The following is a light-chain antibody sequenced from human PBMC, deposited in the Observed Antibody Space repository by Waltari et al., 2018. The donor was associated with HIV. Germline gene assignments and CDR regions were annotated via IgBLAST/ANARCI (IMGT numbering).Light chain of an antibody. CDR1: SIGNEN. V-gene: IGLV3-9*01. CDR2: RDI. J-gene: IGLJ2*01. Sequence: SSRPSHPVSVSVPLRHTATITCKAYSIGNENVNWFQQKPGQAPLLVIYRDINRPSGIPARFSGSNSENTATLTITRVQVDDEADYYCQLWGTTTGSIFGGGTKLAVL. CDR3: QLWGTTTGSI.